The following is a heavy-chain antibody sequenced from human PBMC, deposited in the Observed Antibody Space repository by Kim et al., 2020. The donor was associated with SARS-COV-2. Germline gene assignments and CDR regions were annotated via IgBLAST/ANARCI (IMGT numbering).Heavy chain of an antibody. CDR1: GGTFSSYS. CDR3: ARESIAAHHWYFDL. CDR2: IIPILGIA. V-gene: IGHV1-69*04. D-gene: IGHD6-6*01. J-gene: IGHJ2*01. Sequence: SVKVSCKASGGTFSSYSISWVRQAPGHGLEWMGRIIPILGIANYAQKFQGRVTITADKSTSTAYMELSSLRSEDTAVYYCARESIAAHHWYFDLWGRGTLVTVSS.